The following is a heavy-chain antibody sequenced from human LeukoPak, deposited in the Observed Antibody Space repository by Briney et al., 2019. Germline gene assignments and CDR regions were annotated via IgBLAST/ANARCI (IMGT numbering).Heavy chain of an antibody. J-gene: IGHJ4*02. CDR1: GGSISSGSYY. Sequence: SETLSLTCTVSGGSISSGSYYWSWIRQPAGKGLEWIGRIYTSGSTNYNPSLKSRVTISVDTSKNQFSLKLSSVTAADTAVYYCARDSGSWLFDYWGQGTLVTVSS. CDR2: IYTSGST. V-gene: IGHV4-61*02. D-gene: IGHD6-13*01. CDR3: ARDSGSWLFDY.